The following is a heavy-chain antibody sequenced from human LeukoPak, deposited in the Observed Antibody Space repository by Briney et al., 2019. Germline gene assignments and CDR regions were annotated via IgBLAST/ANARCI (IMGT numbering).Heavy chain of an antibody. Sequence: GGSLRLSCAASGFSFSGYAMHWVRRTPGKGLEWVAVISHDEKNKFYAESVKGRFPISRDNSKNTLFLEMNSLRPEDTAFYYCATTFRGVIITRLDYWGQGTLVTVSS. CDR2: ISHDEKNK. J-gene: IGHJ4*02. CDR3: ATTFRGVIITRLDY. CDR1: GFSFSGYA. D-gene: IGHD3-10*01. V-gene: IGHV3-30*04.